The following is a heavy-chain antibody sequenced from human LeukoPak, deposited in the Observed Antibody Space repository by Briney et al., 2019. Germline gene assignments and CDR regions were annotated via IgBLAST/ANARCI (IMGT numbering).Heavy chain of an antibody. V-gene: IGHV3-23*01. D-gene: IGHD6-6*01. J-gene: IGHJ4*02. CDR2: ISGSGGST. CDR1: GFTFSSYA. CDR3: AKGSIGAPRPEYYFAY. Sequence: GGSLRLSCAASGFTFSSYAMSWVRQAPGKGLEWVSAISGSGGSTYYADSVKGRFTISRDNSKNTLYLQMNSLRAEDMAVYYCAKGSIGAPRPEYYFAYWGQGTLVTVSS.